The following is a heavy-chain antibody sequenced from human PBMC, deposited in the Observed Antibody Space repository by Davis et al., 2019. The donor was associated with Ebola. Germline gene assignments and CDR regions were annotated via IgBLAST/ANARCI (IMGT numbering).Heavy chain of an antibody. V-gene: IGHV4-39*01. CDR2: IYYNGST. CDR3: ARPYIPAAIGWWYFDL. CDR1: GGSISSSSYY. J-gene: IGHJ2*01. Sequence: SETLSLTCTVSGGSISSSSYYWGWIRQPPGKGLEWIGSIYYNGSTYYNPSLKSRVTISVDTSKNQFSLKLSSVTAADTAVYYCARPYIPAAIGWWYFDLWGRGTLVTVSS. D-gene: IGHD2-2*01.